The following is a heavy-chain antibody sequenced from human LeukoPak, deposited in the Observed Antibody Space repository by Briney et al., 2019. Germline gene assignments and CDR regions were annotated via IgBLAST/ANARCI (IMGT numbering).Heavy chain of an antibody. Sequence: PGGSLRLSCAASGFTFSSYAMHWVRQAPGKGLEWVAVISYDGSNKYYADSVKGRFTISRDNSKNTLYLQMNSLRAEDTAVYYCAKEGALWFGELLFDYWGQGTLVTVSS. J-gene: IGHJ4*02. V-gene: IGHV3-30*04. CDR2: ISYDGSNK. CDR1: GFTFSSYA. CDR3: AKEGALWFGELLFDY. D-gene: IGHD3-10*01.